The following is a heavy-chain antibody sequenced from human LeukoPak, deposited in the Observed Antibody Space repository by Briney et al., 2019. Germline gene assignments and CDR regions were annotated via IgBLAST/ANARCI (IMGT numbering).Heavy chain of an antibody. D-gene: IGHD2-2*01. CDR3: ARDRTLAAFDI. V-gene: IGHV4-59*01. J-gene: IGHJ3*02. Sequence: PSETLSLTCTVSGGSISSYYWSWIRQPPGKGLEWIGYIYYSGSTNYNPSLKSRVTISVDTSKNQFSLKLSSVTAADTAVYYCARDRTLAAFDIWGQGTMVTVPS. CDR2: IYYSGST. CDR1: GGSISSYY.